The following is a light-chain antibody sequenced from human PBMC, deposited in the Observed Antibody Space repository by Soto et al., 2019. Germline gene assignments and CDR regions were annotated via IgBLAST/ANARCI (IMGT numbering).Light chain of an antibody. CDR1: QSVSSK. Sequence: EIVMTQSPGTLSVSPGEGATLSCRASQSVSSKLAWYQQKHGQATRLLIYGASTRATGITARFSGSGSGTEFTLIISSMQSEDSAVYYCQQYNSWPWTFGQGTKVDIK. CDR3: QQYNSWPWT. V-gene: IGKV3-15*01. J-gene: IGKJ1*01. CDR2: GAS.